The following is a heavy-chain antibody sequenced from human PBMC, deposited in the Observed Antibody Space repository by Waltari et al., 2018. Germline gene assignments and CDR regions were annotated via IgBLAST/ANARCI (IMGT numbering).Heavy chain of an antibody. Sequence: QVQLQESGPGLVKPSETLALTCTASGDSISSYYWTWIRQSPGKGLEWIGFIYYSGSTNYNPSLKSRVTMSLDMSKKQFSLELTSVTAADTGVYYCARSRIAVAGFNYFDYWGQGTLVTVSS. J-gene: IGHJ4*02. CDR1: GDSISSYY. V-gene: IGHV4-59*01. D-gene: IGHD6-19*01. CDR2: IYYSGST. CDR3: ARSRIAVAGFNYFDY.